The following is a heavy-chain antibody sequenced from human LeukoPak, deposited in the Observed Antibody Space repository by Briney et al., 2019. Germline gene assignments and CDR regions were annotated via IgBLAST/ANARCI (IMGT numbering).Heavy chain of an antibody. Sequence: SQTLSLTCAVSGGSISRGGYSWSWIRQPPGKGLEWIGYIYHSGSTYYNPSLKSRVTISVDRSKNQFSLKLSSVTAADTAVYYCARNRGELRAFDIWGQGTMVTVSS. J-gene: IGHJ3*02. CDR2: IYHSGST. V-gene: IGHV4-30-2*01. CDR1: GGSISRGGYS. D-gene: IGHD1-26*01. CDR3: ARNRGELRAFDI.